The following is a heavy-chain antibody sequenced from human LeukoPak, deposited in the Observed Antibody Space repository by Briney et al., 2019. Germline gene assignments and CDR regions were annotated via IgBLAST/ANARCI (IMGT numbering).Heavy chain of an antibody. D-gene: IGHD1-26*01. V-gene: IGHV4-4*07. CDR2: LYTSGST. CDR1: GGSISSYY. Sequence: PSETLSLTCTVSGGSISSYYWSWIRQPAGKGLEWIGRLYTSGSTKYNPSLKSRVTMSVDTSKNQFSLNLSSVTAADTAVYYCARVREDHFDYWGQGTLVTVSS. CDR3: ARVREDHFDY. J-gene: IGHJ4*02.